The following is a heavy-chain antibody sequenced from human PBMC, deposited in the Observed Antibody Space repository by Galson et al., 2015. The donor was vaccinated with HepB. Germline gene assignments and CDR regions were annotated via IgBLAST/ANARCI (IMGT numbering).Heavy chain of an antibody. Sequence: SVKVSCKAFGYTFTSHTFSWVRQAPGQGLEWMGWISAYNGNTNYAQKFQDRATMTTDTSASTAYMELRSLRSDDTAVYYCARDLSLDYWGQGTLVTVSS. V-gene: IGHV1-18*04. CDR3: ARDLSLDY. CDR1: GYTFTSHT. J-gene: IGHJ4*02. D-gene: IGHD3-3*02. CDR2: ISAYNGNT.